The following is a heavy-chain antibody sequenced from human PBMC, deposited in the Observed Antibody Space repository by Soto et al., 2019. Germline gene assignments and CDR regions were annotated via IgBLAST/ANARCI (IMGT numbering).Heavy chain of an antibody. CDR2: IYPGDSDT. Sequence: PGESLKISCKGSEYHFTSYLIAWVRQMPVKGLEWMGIIYPGDSDTRYSPSFQGQVTISADKSISTSYLQWNSLRASDNAMYFCARSYFGDYQYYFDYLGHGTLLTVSS. CDR1: EYHFTSYL. J-gene: IGHJ4*01. V-gene: IGHV5-51*01. CDR3: ARSYFGDYQYYFDY. D-gene: IGHD4-17*01.